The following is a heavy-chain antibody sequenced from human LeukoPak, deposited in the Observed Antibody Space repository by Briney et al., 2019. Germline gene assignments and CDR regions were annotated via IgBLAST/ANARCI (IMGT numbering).Heavy chain of an antibody. D-gene: IGHD5-18*01. CDR3: ARTPAIVTGYYYYMDV. V-gene: IGHV3-20*04. CDR1: GFTFDDYG. J-gene: IGHJ6*03. Sequence: GGSLRLSCAASGFTFDDYGMSWVRHAPGKGLEWVSGINWNGGSTGYADSVKGRFTISRDNAKNSVYLQMNSLRAEDTALYYCARTPAIVTGYYYYMDVWGKGTTVTVSS. CDR2: INWNGGST.